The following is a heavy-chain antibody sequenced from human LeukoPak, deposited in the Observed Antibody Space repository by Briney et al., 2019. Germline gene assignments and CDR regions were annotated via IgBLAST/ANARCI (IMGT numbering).Heavy chain of an antibody. CDR1: GGSITYYY. D-gene: IGHD1-1*01. CDR3: VRDVGTSDAFDI. V-gene: IGHV4-4*07. J-gene: IGHJ3*02. Sequence: SETLSLTCSVSGGSITYYYWSWIRQPAGKGLEWIGRIQTSGKTNYNPSLESRVTMSVDTSKNQFSLKLSSVTAADTAVYYCVRDVGTSDAFDIWGQGTMVIVSS. CDR2: IQTSGKT.